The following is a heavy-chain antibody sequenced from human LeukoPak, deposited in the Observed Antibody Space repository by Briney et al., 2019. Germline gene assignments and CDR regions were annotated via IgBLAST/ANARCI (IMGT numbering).Heavy chain of an antibody. V-gene: IGHV1-2*02. Sequence: ASVKVSCKASGYTFTGYYMHWVRQAPGQGLEWMGWINPNSGGTNYAQKFQGRVTMTRDTSISTAYMELSRLRSDDTAVYYCARAIVPAAISGPWFDPWGQGTLVTVSS. D-gene: IGHD2-2*01. J-gene: IGHJ5*02. CDR1: GYTFTGYY. CDR2: INPNSGGT. CDR3: ARAIVPAAISGPWFDP.